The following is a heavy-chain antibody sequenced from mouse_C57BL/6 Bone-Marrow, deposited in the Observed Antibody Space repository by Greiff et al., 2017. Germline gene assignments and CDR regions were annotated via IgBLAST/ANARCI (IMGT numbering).Heavy chain of an antibody. J-gene: IGHJ2*01. V-gene: IGHV1-64*01. CDR1: GYTFTSYW. D-gene: IGHD1-1*01. CDR3: ARPFYYGSHDY. CDR2: IHPNSGST. Sequence: VQLQQPGAELVKPGASVKLSCKASGYTFTSYWMHWVKQRPGQGLEWIGMIHPNSGSTNYNEKFKSKDTLTVDKSSSTAYMQLSSLTSEDSAVXYCARPFYYGSHDYWGQGTTLTVSS.